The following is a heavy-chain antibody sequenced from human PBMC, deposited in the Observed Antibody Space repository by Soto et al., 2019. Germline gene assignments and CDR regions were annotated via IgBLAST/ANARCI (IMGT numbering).Heavy chain of an antibody. CDR2: IYRSGST. J-gene: IGHJ5*02. V-gene: IGHV4-4*02. D-gene: IGHD2-2*01. CDR3: ARGGEQIVPGGGFDP. Sequence: RSLTCAVSGGSISSSNWWSWVRQPPGKGLEWIGEIYRSGSTTYNPPLKSRVTISEDKSKNQFSLKLSSVTAADTAVYYCARGGEQIVPGGGFDPWGQGTLVTVSS. CDR1: GGSISSSNW.